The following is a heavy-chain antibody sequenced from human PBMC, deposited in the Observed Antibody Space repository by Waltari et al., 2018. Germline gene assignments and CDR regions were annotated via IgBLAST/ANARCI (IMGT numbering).Heavy chain of an antibody. CDR3: VRTFSAGTASLY. CDR1: GFVVSSYW. V-gene: IGHV3-7*01. Sequence: EVHLVESGGGLVQPGGSLRLSCAASGFVVSSYWMSWVRQAPGKGLEWVANIKEDGSEKYYVDSVKGRFTISRDNAENSLSLQMNSLRSEDTALYYCVRTFSAGTASLYWGQGTLVSVSS. J-gene: IGHJ4*02. D-gene: IGHD6-13*01. CDR2: IKEDGSEK.